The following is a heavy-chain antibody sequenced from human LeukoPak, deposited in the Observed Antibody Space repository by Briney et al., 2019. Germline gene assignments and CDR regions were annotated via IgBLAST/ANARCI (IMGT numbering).Heavy chain of an antibody. CDR2: TNPNSGGT. CDR1: GDTFTAYY. D-gene: IGHD3-22*01. J-gene: IGHJ4*02. Sequence: ASVKPSCKASGDTFTAYYMHWVRQAPGQGLEWMGWTNPNSGGTNYAQKLQGRVTMTRDTSISTAYMELSRLRSDDTATYYCARWTEDTSGYHLPLDYWGQGTLVTVSS. V-gene: IGHV1-2*02. CDR3: ARWTEDTSGYHLPLDY.